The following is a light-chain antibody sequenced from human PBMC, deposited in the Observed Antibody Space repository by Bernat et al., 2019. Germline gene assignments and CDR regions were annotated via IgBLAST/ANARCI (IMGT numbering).Light chain of an antibody. J-gene: IGKJ4*01. V-gene: IGKV1-27*01. CDR2: AAS. CDR1: QGISNY. Sequence: DIQMTQSPSSLSASVGDRVTITFRASQGISNYLAWYQQKPGKVPKLLIYAASTLQSRVPSRFSGSGSGTDFPLTISSLQPEDVATYYCQKYNSAPLTFGGGTKVEIK. CDR3: QKYNSAPLT.